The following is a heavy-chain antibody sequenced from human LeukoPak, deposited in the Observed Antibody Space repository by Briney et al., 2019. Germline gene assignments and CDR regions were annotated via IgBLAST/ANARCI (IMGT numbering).Heavy chain of an antibody. J-gene: IGHJ3*02. CDR3: ARERRGGDAFDI. D-gene: IGHD3-10*01. CDR2: IKQDGSDK. V-gene: IGHV3-7*01. Sequence: GGSLRLSCAASGFTFSSYWMSWVRQAPGKGLEWVANIKQDGSDKYYVDSVKGRFTISRDNAKNSLYLQMNSLRTEDTAVYYCARERRGGDAFDIWGQGTMVTVSS. CDR1: GFTFSSYW.